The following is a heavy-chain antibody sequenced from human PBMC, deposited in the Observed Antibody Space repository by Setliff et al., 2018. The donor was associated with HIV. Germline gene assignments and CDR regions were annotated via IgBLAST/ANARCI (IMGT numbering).Heavy chain of an antibody. CDR3: ARHYRELLGDAFDI. D-gene: IGHD3-16*01. J-gene: IGHJ3*02. CDR1: GGSITSSNNF. Sequence: PSETLSLTCTVSGGSITSSNNFWGWIRQRPGRGLEWIGTTEYSGSTDYNTSLKSRLTISVDTSKNQFSLKLTSVTAADTATYYCARHYRELLGDAFDIWGQGTLVTVSS. CDR2: TEYSGST. V-gene: IGHV4-39*01.